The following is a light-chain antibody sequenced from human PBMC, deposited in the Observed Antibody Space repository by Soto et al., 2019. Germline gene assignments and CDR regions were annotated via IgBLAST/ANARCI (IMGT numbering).Light chain of an antibody. CDR3: SSYTSSSTLVV. CDR1: SSDVGGYNY. V-gene: IGLV2-14*01. CDR2: EVS. J-gene: IGLJ3*02. Sequence: QSALTQPAPVSRSPGQSITISYTGTSSDVGGYNYVSWYQQHPGKAPKLMIYEVSNRPSGVSNRFSGSKSGNTASLTISGLQAEDEADYYCSSYTSSSTLVVFGGGTKLTVL.